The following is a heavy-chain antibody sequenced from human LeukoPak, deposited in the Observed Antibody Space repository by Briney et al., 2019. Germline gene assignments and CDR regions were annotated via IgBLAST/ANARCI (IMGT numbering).Heavy chain of an antibody. J-gene: IGHJ6*02. D-gene: IGHD6-19*01. V-gene: IGHV3-66*04. CDR1: GITVNSTH. CDR2: ADSDGNT. CDR3: ARLFGSGWPGYFYYAMDV. Sequence: GGSLRLSCAASGITVNSTHISWVRQAPGKGLEWVSVADSDGNTYYAGSVKGRFTISRDNSKNTLFLQMNSLRAEDTAVYYCARLFGSGWPGYFYYAMDVWGQGTTVAVSS.